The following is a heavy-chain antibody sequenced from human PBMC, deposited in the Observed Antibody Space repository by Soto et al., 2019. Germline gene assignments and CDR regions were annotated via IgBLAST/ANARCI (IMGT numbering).Heavy chain of an antibody. CDR3: ARCPTYYDSSGYYYPYYYYGMDV. J-gene: IGHJ6*02. CDR2: ISGGSSTI. V-gene: IGHV3-48*02. D-gene: IGHD3-22*01. CDR1: VFTFSSNG. Sequence: PGGSLRLSCAASVFTFSSNGMSWVRQAPGKGLEWVSSISGGSSTIYYADSVKGRFTISRDNAKNSLYLQMNSLRDEDTAVYYCARCPTYYDSSGYYYPYYYYGMDVWGQGTTVTVS.